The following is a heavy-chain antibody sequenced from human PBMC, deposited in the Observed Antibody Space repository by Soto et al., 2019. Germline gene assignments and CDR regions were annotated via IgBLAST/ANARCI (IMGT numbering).Heavy chain of an antibody. J-gene: IGHJ6*02. CDR2: FSWNRGTI. V-gene: IGHV3-9*01. Sequence: EVQLVESGGGLVQPGRSLRLSCGASGFTFDEYGMHWVRQAPGKGLEWVSGFSWNRGTIGYADSVKGRFTISRDNAKNSLYLQMSSLRAEDTALYYCAKSTGGTANGMDVWGQGTTVTGSS. CDR3: AKSTGGTANGMDV. D-gene: IGHD2-8*02. CDR1: GFTFDEYG.